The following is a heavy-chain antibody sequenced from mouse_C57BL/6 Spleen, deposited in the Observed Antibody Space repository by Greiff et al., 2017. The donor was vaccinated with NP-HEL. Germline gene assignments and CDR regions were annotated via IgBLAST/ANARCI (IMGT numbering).Heavy chain of an antibody. J-gene: IGHJ4*01. CDR1: GYTFTDYN. Sequence: VQLQQSGPELVKPGASVKIPCKASGYTFTDYNMDWVKQSHGKSLEWIGDINPNNGGTIYNQKFKGKATLTVDKSSSTAYMELRSLTSEDTAVYHCARAGSNWVYAMDYWGQGTSVTVSS. V-gene: IGHV1-18*01. D-gene: IGHD4-1*01. CDR2: INPNNGGT. CDR3: ARAGSNWVYAMDY.